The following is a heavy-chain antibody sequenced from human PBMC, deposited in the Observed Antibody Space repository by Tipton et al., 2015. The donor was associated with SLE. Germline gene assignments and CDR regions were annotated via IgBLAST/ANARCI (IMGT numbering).Heavy chain of an antibody. CDR3: ARECSGTGCLDY. CDR2: ISPNNGDT. CDR1: GYTFTRNG. Sequence: VQLVQSGGEVKKPGASVKVSCKASGYTFTRNGISWVRQAPGQGLEWMGWISPNNGDTKYAQTFQGRVTMTTDTSTSTSYMALRSPRSDDTAIYYCARECSGTGCLDYWGQGTLVTVSS. V-gene: IGHV1-18*01. J-gene: IGHJ4*02. D-gene: IGHD2-8*02.